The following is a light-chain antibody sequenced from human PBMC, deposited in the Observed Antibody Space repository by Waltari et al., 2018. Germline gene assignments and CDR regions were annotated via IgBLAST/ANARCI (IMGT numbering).Light chain of an antibody. Sequence: EIVLTQSPGTLSISPGERATLSCKASQGVSSFDLAWYQQKPGQAPRLLIYRASTRATGIPDRFSGSGSGTYFTLTISRLEPEDFAMYYCQQYSDSPPSLTFGGGTRVEI. CDR3: QQYSDSPPSLT. CDR1: QGVSSFD. J-gene: IGKJ4*01. CDR2: RAS. V-gene: IGKV3-20*01.